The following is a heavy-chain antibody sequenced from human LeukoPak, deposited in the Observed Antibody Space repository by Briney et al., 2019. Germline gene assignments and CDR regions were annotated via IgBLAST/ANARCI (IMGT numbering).Heavy chain of an antibody. D-gene: IGHD3-3*01. J-gene: IGHJ6*02. Sequence: SETLSLTCTVSGGSISSYYWSWIRQPPGKGLEWIGYIYYSGSTNYNPSLKSRVTISVDTSKNQFSLKLSFVTAADTAVYYCARGTPAHYDFWSGPTSLYYYYGMDVWGQGTTVTVSS. CDR1: GGSISSYY. CDR3: ARGTPAHYDFWSGPTSLYYYYGMDV. CDR2: IYYSGST. V-gene: IGHV4-59*01.